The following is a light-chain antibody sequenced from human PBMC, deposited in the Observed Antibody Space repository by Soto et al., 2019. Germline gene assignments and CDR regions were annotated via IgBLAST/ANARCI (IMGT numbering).Light chain of an antibody. Sequence: QSALTQPASVSGSPGQSITISCTGTSSDVGGYNYVSWYQQHPDKAPKLMIYEVSNRPSGVSNRSSGSKSGNTASLTISGLQAEDEADYYCSSYTSSTFYVFGTGTKGTVL. CDR3: SSYTSSTFYV. J-gene: IGLJ1*01. CDR1: SSDVGGYNY. V-gene: IGLV2-14*01. CDR2: EVS.